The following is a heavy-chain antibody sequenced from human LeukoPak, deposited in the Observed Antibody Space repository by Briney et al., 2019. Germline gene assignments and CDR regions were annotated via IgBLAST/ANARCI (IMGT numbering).Heavy chain of an antibody. D-gene: IGHD3/OR15-3a*01. CDR2: VSYDGTSI. Sequence: PGRSLRLSCAASGFTFSSYAMHWVRQAPGKGLEWVAVVSYDGTSIYYADSVKGRFTISRDNSKNTLYLQMNSLIREDTAVYYCARQGLYDSSDFWTFQHWGQGTLVTVSS. CDR1: GFTFSSYA. J-gene: IGHJ1*01. V-gene: IGHV3-30*03. CDR3: ARQGLYDSSDFWTFQH.